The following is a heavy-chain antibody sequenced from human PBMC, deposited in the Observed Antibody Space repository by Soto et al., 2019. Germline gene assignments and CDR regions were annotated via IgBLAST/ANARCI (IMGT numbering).Heavy chain of an antibody. D-gene: IGHD6-6*01. J-gene: IGHJ6*02. CDR1: GGSISSYY. CDR3: ARAGAARRSFYYYYGMEV. V-gene: IGHV4-59*01. Sequence: SETLSLTCTVSGGSISSYYWRWIRQPPGKGLEWIGYIYYSGSTNYNPSLKSRVTISVDTSKNQFSLKLSSVTAADTAVYYCARAGAARRSFYYYYGMEVWGQGTTVT. CDR2: IYYSGST.